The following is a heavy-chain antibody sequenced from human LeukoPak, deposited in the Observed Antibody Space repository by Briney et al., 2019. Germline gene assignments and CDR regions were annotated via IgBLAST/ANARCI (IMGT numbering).Heavy chain of an antibody. Sequence: AASVRVSCKASGGTFSSYAISWVRQAPGQGLEWMGRIIPILGIANYAQKFQGRVTITADKSTSTAYMELSSLRSEDTAVYYCARGPNYYDSSGYYNYWGQGTLVSVSS. CDR2: IIPILGIA. D-gene: IGHD3-22*01. V-gene: IGHV1-69*04. CDR1: GGTFSSYA. CDR3: ARGPNYYDSSGYYNY. J-gene: IGHJ4*02.